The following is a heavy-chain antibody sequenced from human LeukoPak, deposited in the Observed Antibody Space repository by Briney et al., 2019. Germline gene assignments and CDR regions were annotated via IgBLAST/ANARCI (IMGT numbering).Heavy chain of an antibody. CDR3: ARATVTMLVDY. CDR2: FYYSGST. Sequence: SETLSLTCTVSGGSISSSSYYWGWIRQPPGKGLEWIGSFYYSGSTYYNPSLKSRVTISVDTSKNQFSLKLSSVTAADTAVYYCARATVTMLVDYWGQGTLVTVSS. D-gene: IGHD4-17*01. CDR1: GGSISSSSYY. J-gene: IGHJ4*02. V-gene: IGHV4-39*01.